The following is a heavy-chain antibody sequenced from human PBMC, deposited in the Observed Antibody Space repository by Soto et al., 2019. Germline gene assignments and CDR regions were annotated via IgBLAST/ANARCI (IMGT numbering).Heavy chain of an antibody. CDR2: VYYSGNT. Sequence: QLQLQESGPGLVKPSETLSLTCTVSGGSISSTSYFWDWIRQPPGKGLEWIGSVYYSGNTYYNPSLKSRVTISVDTSKNHFSLRLTSVTAADTAVYYCARRGGATVTTADAFDIWGLGTMVTVSS. CDR3: ARRGGATVTTADAFDI. CDR1: GGSISSTSYF. V-gene: IGHV4-39*02. D-gene: IGHD4-17*01. J-gene: IGHJ3*02.